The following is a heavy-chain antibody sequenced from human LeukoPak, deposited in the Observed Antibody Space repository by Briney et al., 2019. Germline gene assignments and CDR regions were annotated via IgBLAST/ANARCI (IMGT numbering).Heavy chain of an antibody. Sequence: ASVKVSCKTSGYTFTSYGLYWVRQAPGQGLAWMGWISGYNAETNYARKFQGRVTMTTDTSTTTAYMELTSLTSDDTALYYCAREGDSAGWYRPAFRLLDYWGQGTMVTVSS. D-gene: IGHD6-19*01. V-gene: IGHV1-18*01. CDR2: ISGYNAET. J-gene: IGHJ4*02. CDR1: GYTFTSYG. CDR3: AREGDSAGWYRPAFRLLDY.